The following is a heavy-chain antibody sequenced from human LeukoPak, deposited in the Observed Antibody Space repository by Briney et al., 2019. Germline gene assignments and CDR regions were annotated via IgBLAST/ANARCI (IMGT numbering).Heavy chain of an antibody. J-gene: IGHJ4*02. CDR2: INHSGST. Sequence: TSETLSLTCAVYGGSFSGYYWSWIRQPPGKGLEWIGEINHSGSTNYNPSLKSRVTISVDTSKNQFSLKLSSVTAADTAVYYCASQGGSSTSCYFAYWGQGTLVTVSS. CDR3: ASQGGSSTSCYFAY. CDR1: GGSFSGYY. V-gene: IGHV4-34*01. D-gene: IGHD2-2*01.